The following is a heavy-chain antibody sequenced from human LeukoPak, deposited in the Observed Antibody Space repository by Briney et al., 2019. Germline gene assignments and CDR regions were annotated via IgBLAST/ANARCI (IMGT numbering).Heavy chain of an antibody. V-gene: IGHV1-46*01. D-gene: IGHD1-1*01. J-gene: IGHJ4*02. CDR1: GYTFTSYG. Sequence: ASVKVSCKASGYTFTSYGTSWVRQAPGQGLEWMGIINPSGGSTTYAQKFQGRVTMTRDTSTSTVYMELSSLRSEDTAVYYCARAGTGTSVRWDYWGQGTLVTVSS. CDR3: ARAGTGTSVRWDY. CDR2: INPSGGST.